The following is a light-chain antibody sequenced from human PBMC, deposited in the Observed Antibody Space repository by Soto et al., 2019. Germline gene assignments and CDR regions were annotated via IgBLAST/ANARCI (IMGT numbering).Light chain of an antibody. CDR1: SSDVGGFNF. CDR3: SSYTSSSTVV. CDR2: DVS. J-gene: IGLJ2*01. Sequence: QSALTQPPSVSGSPGQSITISCTGTSSDVGGFNFVSWYQHHPDKAPKLMIYDVSNRPSGVSNRFSGSKSGNTASLTISGLQPDDEAEYYCSSYTSSSTVVFGGGTKLTVL. V-gene: IGLV2-14*03.